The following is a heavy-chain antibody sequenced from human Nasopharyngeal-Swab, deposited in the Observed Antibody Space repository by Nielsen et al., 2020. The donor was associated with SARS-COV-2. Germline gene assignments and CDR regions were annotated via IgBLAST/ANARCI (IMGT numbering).Heavy chain of an antibody. Sequence: GESLKISCAASGFTFGAYSMYWVRQAPGKGLVWVSRINCDGSTITYADFVKGRFTISRDNANNTLFLQMNSLRAEDTAMYYCGSSSYYYGSSGLVDYWGQGTLVTVSS. J-gene: IGHJ4*02. D-gene: IGHD3-22*01. CDR3: GSSSYYYGSSGLVDY. CDR2: INCDGSTI. V-gene: IGHV3-74*01. CDR1: GFTFGAYS.